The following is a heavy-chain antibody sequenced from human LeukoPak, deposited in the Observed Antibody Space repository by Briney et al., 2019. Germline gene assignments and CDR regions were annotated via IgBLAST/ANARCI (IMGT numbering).Heavy chain of an antibody. CDR3: AKVGDCVWGSYRSSFDY. J-gene: IGHJ4*02. D-gene: IGHD3-16*02. CDR1: GFTFSNYA. Sequence: GASLRLSCAASGFTFSNYAMSWVGQPAAKGLEWVSAISGSGGSTYYADSVKGGFTISRDNSTNSLYLQRNSLRAEDTAVYECAKVGDCVWGSYRSSFDYWGQGTLVTVSS. V-gene: IGHV3-23*01. CDR2: ISGSGGST.